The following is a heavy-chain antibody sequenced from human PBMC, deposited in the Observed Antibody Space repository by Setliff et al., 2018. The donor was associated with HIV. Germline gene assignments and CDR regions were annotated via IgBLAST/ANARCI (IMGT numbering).Heavy chain of an antibody. V-gene: IGHV3-7*03. Sequence: GGSLRLSCAASRFTYGSYWMSWVRQAPGKGLEWVANIKQDGSEKYYVDSVKGRFTISRDNAKNSLYLQVNNLRAEDTAVYYCARGPSSTHWSPGYFQHWGQGTPVTVSS. D-gene: IGHD2-8*02. CDR1: RFTYGSYW. CDR3: ARGPSSTHWSPGYFQH. J-gene: IGHJ1*01. CDR2: IKQDGSEK.